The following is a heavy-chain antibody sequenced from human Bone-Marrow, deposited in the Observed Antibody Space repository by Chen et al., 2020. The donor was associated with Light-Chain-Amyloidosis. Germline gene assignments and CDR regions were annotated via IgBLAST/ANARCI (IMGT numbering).Heavy chain of an antibody. CDR3: ASRRDGYNFDY. D-gene: IGHD5-12*01. V-gene: IGHV5-51*01. J-gene: IGHJ4*02. Sequence: EVQLEQSGPEVKKPGESLKISCKGSGYTFPNYWIGWVRQMPGQGLEWMGVIYPDDSDARFSPSFAGQVTISADNSITPASLQWRSLKASDTAMYYCASRRDGYNFDYWGLVTLVTVSS. CDR2: IYPDDSDA. CDR1: GYTFPNYW.